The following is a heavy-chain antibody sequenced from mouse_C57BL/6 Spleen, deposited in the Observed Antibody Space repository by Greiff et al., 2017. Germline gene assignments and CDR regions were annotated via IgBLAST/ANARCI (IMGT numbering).Heavy chain of an antibody. CDR3: ARRASYGYFDY. D-gene: IGHD1-1*01. CDR1: GYTFTSYW. J-gene: IGHJ2*01. Sequence: QVQLQQPGAELVKPGASVKLSCKASGYTFTSYWLHWVKQRPGQGLEWIGMIHPNSGSTNYNEKFKSKATLTVDKSSSTAYMQLSSLTSEDSAVXYCARRASYGYFDYWGQGTTLTVSS. CDR2: IHPNSGST. V-gene: IGHV1-64*01.